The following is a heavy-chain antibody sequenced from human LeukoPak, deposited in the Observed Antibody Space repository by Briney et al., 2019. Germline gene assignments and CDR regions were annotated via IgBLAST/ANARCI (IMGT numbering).Heavy chain of an antibody. J-gene: IGHJ4*02. CDR2: IYYTGST. CDR1: GGSIRSGNYY. Sequence: SETLSLTCTVSGGSIRSGNYYWSWIRQPPGKGLEWIGYIYYTGSTYYNPSLRSRVTISVDTSNNPFSLKLSSVPAADTAVYFCARQRRTGDLGWGQGTLVTVSS. V-gene: IGHV4-30-4*08. CDR3: ARQRRTGDLG. D-gene: IGHD7-27*01.